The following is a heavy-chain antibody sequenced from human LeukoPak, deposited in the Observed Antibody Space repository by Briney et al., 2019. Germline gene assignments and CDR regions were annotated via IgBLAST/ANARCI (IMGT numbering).Heavy chain of an antibody. J-gene: IGHJ4*02. CDR3: ARQGTVATNFGY. D-gene: IGHD5-12*01. CDR1: GDSISSYY. V-gene: IGHV4-59*08. CDR2: VYYTGGT. Sequence: PSETLSLTCTVSGDSISSYYWSWIRQPPGKGLEWIGYVYYTGGTNYNPSLKRRVTMSVDTSKNQFSLKLSSVTAADTAVYYCARQGTVATNFGYWGQGTLVTVSS.